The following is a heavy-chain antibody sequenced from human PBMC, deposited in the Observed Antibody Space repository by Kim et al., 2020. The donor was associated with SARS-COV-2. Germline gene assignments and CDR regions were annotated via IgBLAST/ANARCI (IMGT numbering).Heavy chain of an antibody. CDR1: GGSISSGDYY. D-gene: IGHD3-10*01. V-gene: IGHV4-30-4*01. CDR2: IYYSGST. J-gene: IGHJ4*02. Sequence: SETLSLTCTVSGGSISSGDYYWSWIRQPPGKGLEWIGYIYYSGSTYYNPSLKSRVTISVDTSKNQFSLKLSSVTAADTAVYYCAREGPITMVQGYQHFDYWGQGTLVTVSS. CDR3: AREGPITMVQGYQHFDY.